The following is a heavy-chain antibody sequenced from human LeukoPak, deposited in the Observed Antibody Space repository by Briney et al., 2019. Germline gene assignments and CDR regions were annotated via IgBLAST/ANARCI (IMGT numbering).Heavy chain of an antibody. V-gene: IGHV3-23*01. CDR3: AKSSYYDASGYYREYYFDS. D-gene: IGHD3-22*01. J-gene: IGHJ4*02. CDR1: VFIFSNYA. CDR2: ISGSDGST. Sequence: GGSLRLSCVPSVFIFSNYAMRWVRQAPWKGLEWVSSISGSDGSTHYVDSVKGRFTISRDKTKNTLYLQMNSLRAEDTAVYYCAKSSYYDASGYYREYYFDSWGQGTLVTVSS.